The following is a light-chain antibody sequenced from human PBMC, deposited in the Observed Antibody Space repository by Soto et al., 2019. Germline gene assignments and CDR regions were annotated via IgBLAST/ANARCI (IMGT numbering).Light chain of an antibody. Sequence: DIQMTHSASVLSAPVGDRVTNTCRASQAISNYLNWYQQKPGKATNLLIFGAKTLQSGVPSRFSGSGYGTDLTLTINTLQPEDGGIYYCQQCHATPLTFGQGTRLEIK. CDR2: GAK. CDR3: QQCHATPLT. CDR1: QAISNY. J-gene: IGKJ5*01. V-gene: IGKV1-39*01.